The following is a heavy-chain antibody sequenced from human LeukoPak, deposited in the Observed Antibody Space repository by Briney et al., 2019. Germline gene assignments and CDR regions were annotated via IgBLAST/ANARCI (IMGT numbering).Heavy chain of an antibody. J-gene: IGHJ4*02. Sequence: GASVKVSCKAYGGTFSSYAISWVRQAPGQGLEWMGRIIPILGIANYAQKFQGRVTITADKSTSTAYMELSSLRSEDTAVYYCARFSAKAAAGTGNDYWGQGTLVTVSS. CDR2: IIPILGIA. V-gene: IGHV1-69*04. CDR1: GGTFSSYA. CDR3: ARFSAKAAAGTGNDY. D-gene: IGHD6-13*01.